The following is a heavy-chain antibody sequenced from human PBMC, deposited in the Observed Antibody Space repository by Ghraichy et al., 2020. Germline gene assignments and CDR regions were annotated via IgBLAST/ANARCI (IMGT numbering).Heavy chain of an antibody. CDR1: GFSFSSFN. V-gene: IGHV3-21*01. CDR3: ARESTGREIDY. J-gene: IGHJ4*02. CDR2: ISTSSTYI. D-gene: IGHD1-26*01. Sequence: GESLNISCAASGFSFSSFNMNWVRQAPGKGLEWVSFISTSSTYIYYADSLKGRFTISRDNAKNSLYLQINSLRAEDTAIYYCARESTGREIDYWGQGTLVTVSS.